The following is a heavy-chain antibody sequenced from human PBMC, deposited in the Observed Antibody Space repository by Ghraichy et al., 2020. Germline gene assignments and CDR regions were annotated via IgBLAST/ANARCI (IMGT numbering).Heavy chain of an antibody. CDR3: ARGAMTGYFDS. CDR1: GYTFSSYG. CDR2: ISGYNGNT. D-gene: IGHD3-9*01. V-gene: IGHV1-18*01. Sequence: KVSCKASGYTFSSYGIRWVRQAPGHGLEWMGVISGYNGNTKYAQKFQVRVTMTTDTSTSTAYMELRGLTSDDTAVYFCARGAMTGYFDSWGQGTLVTVSS. J-gene: IGHJ4*02.